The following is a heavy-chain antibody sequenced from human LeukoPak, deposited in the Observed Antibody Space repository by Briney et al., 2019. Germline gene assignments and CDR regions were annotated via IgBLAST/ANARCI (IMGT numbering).Heavy chain of an antibody. Sequence: PGGSLRLSCAASGFTFSSYAMSWVRQAPGKGLEWVSAISGSGGSTYYADSVKGRFTISRDNSKNTLYLQMNSLRAEDTAVYYCASWAGPNTGTWYFGPFDFWGQGTLVTVSS. CDR2: ISGSGGST. D-gene: IGHD6-13*01. CDR1: GFTFSSYA. CDR3: ASWAGPNTGTWYFGPFDF. V-gene: IGHV3-23*01. J-gene: IGHJ4*02.